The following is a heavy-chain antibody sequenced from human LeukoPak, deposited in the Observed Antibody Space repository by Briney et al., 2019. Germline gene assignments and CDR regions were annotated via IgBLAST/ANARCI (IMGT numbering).Heavy chain of an antibody. D-gene: IGHD1-26*01. CDR3: ARDSVGARGRFDY. Sequence: PSETLSLTCTVSGGSISTYYWSWIRQPPGKGLEWIGYIHYTGNTNYNPSLKSRVTISVDTSKSQFSLKLTSVTDADTAVYYCARDSVGARGRFDYWGQGTLVTVSS. CDR1: GGSISTYY. CDR2: IHYTGNT. J-gene: IGHJ4*02. V-gene: IGHV4-59*01.